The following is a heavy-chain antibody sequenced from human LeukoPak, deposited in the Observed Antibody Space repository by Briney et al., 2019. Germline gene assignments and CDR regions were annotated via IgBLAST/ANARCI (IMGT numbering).Heavy chain of an antibody. Sequence: SVKVSCKASGGTFSSHAISWVRQAPGQGLEWVGGIIPIFGTTNYAQKFQGRVTITTDESTSTAYMELSSLRSEDTAVYYCARMGLSGYDSRNFDYWGQGTLVTVSS. D-gene: IGHD5-12*01. CDR2: IIPIFGTT. CDR1: GGTFSSHA. V-gene: IGHV1-69*05. J-gene: IGHJ4*02. CDR3: ARMGLSGYDSRNFDY.